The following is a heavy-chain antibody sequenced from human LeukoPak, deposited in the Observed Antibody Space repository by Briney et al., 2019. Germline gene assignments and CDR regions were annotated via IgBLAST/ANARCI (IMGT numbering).Heavy chain of an antibody. CDR1: GFTFSSYW. Sequence: PGGSLRLSCAASGFTFSSYWMSWVRQAPGKGLEWVANIKQDGSEKYYVDSVKGRFTISRDNAKNSLYLQMNSLRAEDTAVYYCARDGYSYGDSSGYDGYWGQGTLVTVSS. D-gene: IGHD3-22*01. J-gene: IGHJ4*02. CDR3: ARDGYSYGDSSGYDGY. V-gene: IGHV3-7*01. CDR2: IKQDGSEK.